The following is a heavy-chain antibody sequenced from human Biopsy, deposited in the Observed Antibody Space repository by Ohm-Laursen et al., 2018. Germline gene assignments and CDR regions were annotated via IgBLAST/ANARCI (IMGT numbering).Heavy chain of an antibody. J-gene: IGHJ4*02. Sequence: GASVKVSCKASGGTFINYAISWVRQAPGQGLEWMGGSIPMFGTANYAQMFQGRVTISADESTSTSYMELSSLTTEDTAIYYCARGPHSGSHSCFDYWGRGTLVTVSS. V-gene: IGHV1-69*13. CDR3: ARGPHSGSHSCFDY. CDR2: SIPMFGTA. D-gene: IGHD1-26*01. CDR1: GGTFINYA.